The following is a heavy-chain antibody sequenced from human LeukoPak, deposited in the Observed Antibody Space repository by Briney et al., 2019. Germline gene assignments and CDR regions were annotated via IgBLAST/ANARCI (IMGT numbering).Heavy chain of an antibody. CDR1: GGTFSSYA. Sequence: GASVKVSCKASGGTFSSYAISWVRQAPGQGLEWMGRIIPILGIANYAQKFQGRVTITTDESTSTAYMELSSLRSEDTAVYYCARDWDGITGTPAHYYYYMDVWGKGTTVTVSS. CDR2: IIPILGIA. V-gene: IGHV1-69*04. D-gene: IGHD1-20*01. J-gene: IGHJ6*03. CDR3: ARDWDGITGTPAHYYYYMDV.